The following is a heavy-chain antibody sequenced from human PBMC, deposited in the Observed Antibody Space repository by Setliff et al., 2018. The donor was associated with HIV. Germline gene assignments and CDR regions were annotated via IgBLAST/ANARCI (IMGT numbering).Heavy chain of an antibody. V-gene: IGHV3-74*01. CDR3: VRDHLWAFDY. J-gene: IGHJ4*02. CDR1: GIIFSNNW. D-gene: IGHD1-26*01. CDR2: INPDGSET. Sequence: GGSLRLSCTASGIIFSNNWMHWVRQVPGKGLVWVSTINPDGSETSYADSVKGRFTISRDNAKNSLYLQMNSLRVEDTAVYYCVRDHLWAFDYWGQGTLVTVSS.